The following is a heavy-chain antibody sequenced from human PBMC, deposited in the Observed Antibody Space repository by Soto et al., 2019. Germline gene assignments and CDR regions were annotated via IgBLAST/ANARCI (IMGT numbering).Heavy chain of an antibody. J-gene: IGHJ3*02. D-gene: IGHD3-22*01. Sequence: SVKVSCKASGGTFSSYAISWVRQAPGQGLEWMGGIIPIFGTANYAQKFQGRVTITADESTSTAYMELSSLRSEDTAVYYCARRAYYYDSSGYSLGAFDIWGEGTMVTVSS. V-gene: IGHV1-69*13. CDR3: ARRAYYYDSSGYSLGAFDI. CDR1: GGTFSSYA. CDR2: IIPIFGTA.